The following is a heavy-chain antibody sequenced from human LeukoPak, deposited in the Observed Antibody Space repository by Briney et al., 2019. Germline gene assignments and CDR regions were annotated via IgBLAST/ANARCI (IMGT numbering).Heavy chain of an antibody. CDR2: LFGNVST. CDR1: GGSISGYY. J-gene: IGHJ3*01. V-gene: IGHV4-4*09. Sequence: SETLSLTCTVSGGSISGYYWGWIRHPPGKGLEWIGHLFGNVSTDYNPSLKSRVTITTETSKNQFSLQLSSVTAADAAMYFCARRFRTSGTLHHDAYDVCGQGKVVTVSS. CDR3: ARRFRTSGTLHHDAYDV. D-gene: IGHD3-3*01.